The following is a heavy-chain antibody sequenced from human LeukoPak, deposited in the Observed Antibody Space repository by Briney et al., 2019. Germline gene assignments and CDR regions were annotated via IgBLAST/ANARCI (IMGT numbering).Heavy chain of an antibody. Sequence: SETLSLTCSVSGDSMSSGGYLWTWMRQNPGKGLEWIGYIFYNGGVYYGPSLQSRLTLSVDTSQRQFSLQMSSVTAADTAVYFCARLTCTGSSCSHGGAFDVWGQGTVITVSS. D-gene: IGHD2-2*01. CDR1: GDSMSSGGYL. CDR3: ARLTCTGSSCSHGGAFDV. V-gene: IGHV4-31*03. J-gene: IGHJ3*01. CDR2: IFYNGGV.